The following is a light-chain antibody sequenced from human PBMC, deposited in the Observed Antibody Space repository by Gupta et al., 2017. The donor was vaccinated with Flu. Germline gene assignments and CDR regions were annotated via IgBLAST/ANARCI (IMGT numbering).Light chain of an antibody. CDR2: NAS. V-gene: IGKV3-20*01. CDR3: QQYDSSPQT. CDR1: QRISSGY. Sequence: EIVLTQSPGTLSLSPGESATLSCRASQRISSGYLAWYQQRPGQAPSLLIYNASSRAAGIPDRSSGSDSGTDFSLTISRLEPEDFGLYYCQQYDSSPQTFGPGTRVDIK. J-gene: IGKJ3*01.